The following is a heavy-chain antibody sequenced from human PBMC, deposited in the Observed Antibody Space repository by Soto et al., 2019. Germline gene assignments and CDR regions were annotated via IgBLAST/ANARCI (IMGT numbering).Heavy chain of an antibody. CDR1: GYTLTELS. J-gene: IGHJ6*02. Sequence: GASVKVSCKVSGYTLTELSMHWVRQAPGKGLGWMGGFDPEDGETIYAQKFQGRVTMTEDTSTDTAYMELSSLRSEDTAVYYCAMGSAARPGYYYYYGMDVWGQGTTVTVSS. D-gene: IGHD6-6*01. V-gene: IGHV1-24*01. CDR3: AMGSAARPGYYYYYGMDV. CDR2: FDPEDGET.